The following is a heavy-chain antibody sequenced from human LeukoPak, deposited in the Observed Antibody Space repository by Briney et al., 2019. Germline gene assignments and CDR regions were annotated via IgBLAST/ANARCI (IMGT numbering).Heavy chain of an antibody. CDR3: ARSTALCGGDCYSGIDY. CDR2: INPNSGGT. CDR1: GYTFTGYH. D-gene: IGHD2-21*01. Sequence: ASVKVSCKASGYTFTGYHMHWVRQAPGQGLEWMGWINPNSGGTNYAQKFQGRVTMTRDTSISTAYMELSRLRSDDTAVYYCARSTALCGGDCYSGIDYWGQGTLVTVSS. J-gene: IGHJ4*02. V-gene: IGHV1-2*02.